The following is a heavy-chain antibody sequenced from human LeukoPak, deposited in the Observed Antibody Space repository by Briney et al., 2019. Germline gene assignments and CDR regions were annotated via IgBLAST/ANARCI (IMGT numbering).Heavy chain of an antibody. J-gene: IGHJ6*02. CDR2: IGGSGRHT. V-gene: IGHV3-23*01. D-gene: IGHD2-8*01. Sequence: PGGSLRLSCAASGFTFSSYSMSWVRQAPGKGLEWVSAIGGSGRHTYYADSVEGRFSISRDNSKNTVYLQMNSLGAEDTALYWCAKGGVSGLYYYYYGMDVWGQGTTVTVSS. CDR3: AKGGVSGLYYYYYGMDV. CDR1: GFTFSSYS.